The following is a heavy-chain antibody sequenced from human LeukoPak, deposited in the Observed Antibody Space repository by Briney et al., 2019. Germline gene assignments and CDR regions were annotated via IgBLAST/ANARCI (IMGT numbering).Heavy chain of an antibody. V-gene: IGHV1-46*01. J-gene: IGHJ4*02. CDR3: ARGSVTTGIDY. D-gene: IGHD4-11*01. CDR2: INPSGGST. CDR1: GYTFTSYY. Sequence: ASVKVSCKASGYTFTSYYMHWVRQAPGQGLEWMGIINPSGGSTSYAQKFQGRVTMTTDTSTSTAYMELRSLRSDDTAVYYCARGSVTTGIDYWGQGTLVTVSS.